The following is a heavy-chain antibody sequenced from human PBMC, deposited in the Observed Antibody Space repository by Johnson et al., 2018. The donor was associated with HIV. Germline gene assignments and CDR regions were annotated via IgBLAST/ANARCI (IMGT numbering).Heavy chain of an antibody. Sequence: VQLVESGGGLVQPGGSLRLSCAASGFTFGNYAMTWVRQAPGKGLEWVSAIRGSSGSTYNADSVKGRFTISRDTSKNTLYLQRNSLRAEDTAVYYCARDPDDYGGRDAFDIWGQGTMVTVSS. CDR1: GFTFGNYA. J-gene: IGHJ3*02. V-gene: IGHV3-23*04. CDR2: IRGSSGST. D-gene: IGHD4-23*01. CDR3: ARDPDDYGGRDAFDI.